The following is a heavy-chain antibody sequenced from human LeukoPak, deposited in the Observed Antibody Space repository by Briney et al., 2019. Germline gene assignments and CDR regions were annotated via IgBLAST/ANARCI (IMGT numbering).Heavy chain of an antibody. CDR1: GGTFSSYA. CDR2: IIPIFGTA. V-gene: IGHV1-69*05. D-gene: IGHD1-26*01. Sequence: ASVKVSCKASGGTFSSYAISWVRQAPGQGLEWMGGIIPIFGTANYAQKFQGRVTITTDESTSTAYMELSRLRSDDTAVYYCASARSSRDSGSKSGLDYWGQGTLVTVSS. CDR3: ASARSSRDSGSKSGLDY. J-gene: IGHJ4*02.